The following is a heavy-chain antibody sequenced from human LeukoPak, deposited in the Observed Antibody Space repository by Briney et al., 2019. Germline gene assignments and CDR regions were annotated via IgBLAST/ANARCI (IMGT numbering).Heavy chain of an antibody. CDR1: GFTVSTNY. J-gene: IGHJ4*02. V-gene: IGHV3-53*01. D-gene: IGHD3-16*01. CDR3: TTAPWGDTGY. CDR2: IYTGGTT. Sequence: PGGSLRLSCAASGFTVSTNYMTWVRQPPGKGLESISMIYTGGTTHYADSVKGRFTISRDKSTNTHYLQMNNLRVDDTAVYYCTTAPWGDTGYWGQGTLVTVSS.